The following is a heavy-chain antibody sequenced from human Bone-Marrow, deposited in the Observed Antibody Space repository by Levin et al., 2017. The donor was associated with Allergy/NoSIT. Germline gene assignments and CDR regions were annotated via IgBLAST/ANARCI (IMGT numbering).Heavy chain of an antibody. V-gene: IGHV4-59*01. CDR2: IYYSGST. Sequence: NPGGSLRLSCTVSGGSISSYYWSWIRQPPGKGLEWIGYIYYSGSTNYNPSLKSRVTISVDTSKNQFSLKLSSVTAADTAVYYCARSPPTLYGSGSYYLGWFDPWGQGTLVTVSS. CDR1: GGSISSYY. CDR3: ARSPPTLYGSGSYYLGWFDP. J-gene: IGHJ5*02. D-gene: IGHD3-10*01.